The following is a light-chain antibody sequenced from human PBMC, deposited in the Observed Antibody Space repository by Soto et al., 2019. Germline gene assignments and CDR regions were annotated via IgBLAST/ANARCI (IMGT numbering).Light chain of an antibody. Sequence: QSVLTQPASVSGSPVQSITFSCTGTSSDVGSHNLVSWYQQHPGQAPKLMIYEVTKRPLGVSTRFSASKSGNTASLTISGVQAEDEADYYCCSYGGSRAVFGGGTQLTVL. V-gene: IGLV2-23*02. J-gene: IGLJ7*01. CDR1: SSDVGSHNL. CDR2: EVT. CDR3: CSYGGSRAV.